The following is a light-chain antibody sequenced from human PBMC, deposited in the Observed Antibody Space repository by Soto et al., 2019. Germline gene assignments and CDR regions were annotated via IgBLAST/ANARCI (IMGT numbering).Light chain of an antibody. V-gene: IGKV3-20*01. CDR2: GAS. J-gene: IGKJ1*01. Sequence: EIVLTQSPGTLSLSPGERATLSCRASQSVSSNYLAWYQQKPGQAPRLLIYGASTRATGIPDRFSGSGSGTDFTLTISRLEPEDFEVYYCQQYSSSPRTFGQGTKVEIK. CDR3: QQYSSSPRT. CDR1: QSVSSNY.